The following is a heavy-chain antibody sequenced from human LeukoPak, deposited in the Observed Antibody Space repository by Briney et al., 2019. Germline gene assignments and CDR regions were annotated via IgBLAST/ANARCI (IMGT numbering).Heavy chain of an antibody. J-gene: IGHJ4*02. CDR1: GYTFTAYY. V-gene: IGHV1-2*02. D-gene: IGHD5-18*01. CDR2: INPHSGGT. CDR3: ARVGRGYSHGFFDY. Sequence: ASVKVSCKASGYTFTAYYMHWVRQAPGQGLEWMGWINPHSGGTNYAQKFQGRVTMTRDTSISTAYMELSRLSSDDTAVYYCARVGRGYSHGFFDYWGQGALVTVSS.